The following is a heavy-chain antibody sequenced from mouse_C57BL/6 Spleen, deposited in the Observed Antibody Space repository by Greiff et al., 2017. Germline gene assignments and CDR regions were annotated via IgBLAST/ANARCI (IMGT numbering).Heavy chain of an antibody. CDR3: ARWDSSGYNY. CDR1: GYSFTGYY. V-gene: IGHV1-42*01. J-gene: IGHJ2*01. Sequence: EVQLQQSGPELVKPGASVKISCKASGYSFTGYYMNWVKQSPEKSLEWIGEINPSTGGTTYNQKFKAKATLTVDKSSSTAYMQLKSLTSEDSAVYYCARWDSSGYNYWGQGTTLTVSS. D-gene: IGHD3-2*02. CDR2: INPSTGGT.